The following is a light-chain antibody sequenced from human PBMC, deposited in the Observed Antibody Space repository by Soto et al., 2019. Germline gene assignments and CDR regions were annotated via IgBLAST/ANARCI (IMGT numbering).Light chain of an antibody. CDR2: AAS. CDR1: QGISSY. CDR3: QQFKSLPVT. V-gene: IGKV1-9*01. J-gene: IGKJ2*01. Sequence: DIQLTQSPSFLSASVGDRVTITCRASQGISSYLAWYQQEPGKAHKLLFYAASTLQSGVPSRFSARGSGTEFTLTIISLQPEVCATYYCQQFKSLPVTFGQGTKLAIK.